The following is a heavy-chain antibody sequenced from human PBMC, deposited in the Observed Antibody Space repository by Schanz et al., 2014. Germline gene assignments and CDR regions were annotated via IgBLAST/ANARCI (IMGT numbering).Heavy chain of an antibody. V-gene: IGHV1-2*06. D-gene: IGHD5-12*01. J-gene: IGHJ4*02. CDR1: GYTFTAYF. Sequence: QVLLVQSGAEVKQPGASVKVSCKASGYTFTAYFIHWVRQAHGQGLEWMGRINPNTGGTNFAQKFQGRVTMTRDTSITTAYMDLSGLTSDDTAVYYCARAAYGGYTSTPLRDWGQGTLVTVSS. CDR2: INPNTGGT. CDR3: ARAAYGGYTSTPLRD.